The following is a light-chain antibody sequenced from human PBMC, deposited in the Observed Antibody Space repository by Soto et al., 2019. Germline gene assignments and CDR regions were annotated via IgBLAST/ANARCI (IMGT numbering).Light chain of an antibody. CDR2: DVS. CDR1: QGVGSS. V-gene: IGKV3-11*01. J-gene: IGKJ4*01. CDR3: QDRSVGDPLT. Sequence: EIVLTHSPATLSLSPGERATLSCRASQGVGSSLAWYQQKPGQAPKLLIYDVSNRATGIPARFSGSGSGTDFTLTISSLEPEDFAVYYCQDRSVGDPLTFGGGTKVEI.